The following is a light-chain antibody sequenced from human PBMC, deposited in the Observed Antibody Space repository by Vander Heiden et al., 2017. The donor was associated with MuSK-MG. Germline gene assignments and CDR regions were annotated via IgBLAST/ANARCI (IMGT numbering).Light chain of an antibody. J-gene: IGKJ1*01. V-gene: IGKV1-5*01. Sequence: DIQMTQYPSTLSASVGDRVTITCRASQSFYNWLAWYQQKPGKAPKLLIYDASSLESGVPSRFSGGGSGTEFTLTISSLQPDDFATYYCQQDNSPTWTFGQGTKVEI. CDR3: QQDNSPTWT. CDR2: DAS. CDR1: QSFYNW.